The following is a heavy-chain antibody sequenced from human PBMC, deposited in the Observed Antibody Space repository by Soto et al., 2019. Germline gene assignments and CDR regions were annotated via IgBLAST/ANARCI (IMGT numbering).Heavy chain of an antibody. CDR2: ISSRGGIK. J-gene: IGHJ4*02. V-gene: IGHV3-11*01. Sequence: QVQLVESGGGLVKPGGSLRLSCGAAGITFGDYYMTWFRQAPGKGLEWLSYISSRGGIKYYADSVKGRFTISRDNGKNSLYLQMNSLRVDDTAVYYCARDHHEQMSFDWWGQGTLVTVSS. CDR1: GITFGDYY. CDR3: ARDHHEQMSFDW.